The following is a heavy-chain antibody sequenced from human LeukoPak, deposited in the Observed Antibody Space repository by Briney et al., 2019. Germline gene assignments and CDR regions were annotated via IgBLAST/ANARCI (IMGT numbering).Heavy chain of an antibody. CDR3: VRRGYNGYDYYFDC. D-gene: IGHD5-12*01. CDR2: ISNNGDST. J-gene: IGHJ4*02. V-gene: IGHV3-64*01. CDR1: GFTFSNYP. Sequence: QAGGSLRLSCAASGFTFSNYPMHWVRQAPGKGLEFVSAISNNGDSTYYANSVKGRFTISRDNSKNTVFLQMGSLRAADMAVYYCVRRGYNGYDYYFDCWGQGTLVTVSS.